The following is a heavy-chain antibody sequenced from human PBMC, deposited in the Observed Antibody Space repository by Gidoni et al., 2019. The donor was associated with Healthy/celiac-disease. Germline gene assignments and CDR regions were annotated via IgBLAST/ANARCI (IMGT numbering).Heavy chain of an antibody. J-gene: IGHJ3*02. D-gene: IGHD3-22*01. CDR3: ARRLYYDSSGYRHAFDI. CDR1: AYSFTSYW. V-gene: IGHV5-51*01. Sequence: ELQLVQSGAAVNTPGASLKISCTGSAYSFTSYWIGWVRQMPGKVLEWMGIIYPGASDTRYRPSFQSQVTSSADKSISTAYLQWSSLKASDTAMYYCARRLYYDSSGYRHAFDIWGQGTMVTVSS. CDR2: IYPGASDT.